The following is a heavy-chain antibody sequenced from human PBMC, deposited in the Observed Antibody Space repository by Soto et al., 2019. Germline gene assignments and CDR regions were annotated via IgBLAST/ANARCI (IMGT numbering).Heavy chain of an antibody. Sequence: GESLKISCQGSGYSFTSYWISWVRQMPGKGLEWMGRIDPSDSYTNYSPSFQGHVTISADKSISTAYLQWSSLKASDTAMYYCARHHSGLASDAFDIWGQGTMVTVSS. J-gene: IGHJ3*02. CDR3: ARHHSGLASDAFDI. CDR2: IDPSDSYT. V-gene: IGHV5-10-1*01. D-gene: IGHD5-12*01. CDR1: GYSFTSYW.